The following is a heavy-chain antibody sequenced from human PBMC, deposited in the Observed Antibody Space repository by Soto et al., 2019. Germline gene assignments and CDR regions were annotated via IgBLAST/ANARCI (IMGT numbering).Heavy chain of an antibody. V-gene: IGHV4-59*08. D-gene: IGHD6-13*01. Sequence: QVQLQESGPGLVKPSETLSLTCTVSGGSISSYYWSWIRQPPGKGLEWIGYIYYSGSTNYNPALKRRVTISVDTSKTQYSLKLSSVTAADTAVYYCARAKAPLYSSSWYWFDPGGQGTLVTVSS. J-gene: IGHJ5*02. CDR1: GGSISSYY. CDR2: IYYSGST. CDR3: ARAKAPLYSSSWYWFDP.